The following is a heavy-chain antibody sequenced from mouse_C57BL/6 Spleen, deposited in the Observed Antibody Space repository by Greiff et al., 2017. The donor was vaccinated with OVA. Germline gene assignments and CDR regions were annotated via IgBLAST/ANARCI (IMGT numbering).Heavy chain of an antibody. CDR3: TLYGSSSWFAY. V-gene: IGHV14-4*01. CDR1: GFNIKDDY. D-gene: IGHD1-1*01. Sequence: EVQLVESGAELVRPGASVKLSCTASGFNIKDDYMNWVKQRPEQGLAWIGWIDPENGDTEYASKFQGKATITADTSSNTAYLQLSSLTSEDTAVYYCTLYGSSSWFAYWGQGTLVTVSA. J-gene: IGHJ3*01. CDR2: IDPENGDT.